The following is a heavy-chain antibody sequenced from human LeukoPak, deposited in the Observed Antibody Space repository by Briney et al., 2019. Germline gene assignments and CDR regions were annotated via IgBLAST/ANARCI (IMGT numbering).Heavy chain of an antibody. V-gene: IGHV4-39*01. J-gene: IGHJ5*02. CDR1: GGSISSSSYY. D-gene: IGHD6-13*01. CDR3: ARLYGSSWVDP. Sequence: SETLSLTCTVSGGSISSSSYYWGWIRQPPGKGLEWIVSIYYSGSTYYNPSLKSLVTISVDTSKNQFSLKLSSVTAADTAVYYCARLYGSSWVDPWGQGTLVTVSS. CDR2: IYYSGST.